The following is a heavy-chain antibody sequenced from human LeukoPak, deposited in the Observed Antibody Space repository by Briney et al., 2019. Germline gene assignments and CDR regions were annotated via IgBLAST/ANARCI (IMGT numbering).Heavy chain of an antibody. CDR1: GFTFTTYW. Sequence: PGGSLRLSCVASGFTFTTYWMAWVRRAPGKGLEWVANIKQDGSEEYYADSVRGRFTISRDNAKNSLYLLMNSLRAEDTAVYYCSNGIYDRSYWGQGTLVTVSS. J-gene: IGHJ4*02. CDR2: IKQDGSEE. V-gene: IGHV3-7*01. CDR3: SNGIYDRSY. D-gene: IGHD3-22*01.